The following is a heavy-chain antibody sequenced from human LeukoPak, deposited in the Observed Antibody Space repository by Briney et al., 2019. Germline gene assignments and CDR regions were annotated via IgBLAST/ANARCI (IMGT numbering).Heavy chain of an antibody. CDR1: GYSFTSYW. Sequence: GASLQIPCKGSGYSFTSYWISWVRQMPGKGLEWMGRIDPSDSYTNYSPSLQGHVTISADKSISTAYLQWSSLKASDTAMYYCARHGKVAAAGQYYYYYYGMDVWGQGTTVTVSS. J-gene: IGHJ6*02. CDR3: ARHGKVAAAGQYYYYYYGMDV. V-gene: IGHV5-10-1*01. D-gene: IGHD6-13*01. CDR2: IDPSDSYT.